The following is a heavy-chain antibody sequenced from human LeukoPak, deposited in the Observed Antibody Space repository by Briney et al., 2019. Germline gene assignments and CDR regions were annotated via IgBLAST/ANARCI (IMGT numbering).Heavy chain of an antibody. D-gene: IGHD3-22*01. CDR3: ARGKAYYYDSSGYSYYFDY. V-gene: IGHV4-59*01. J-gene: IGHJ4*02. CDR1: GGSISSYY. Sequence: PSETLSLTCTVSGGSISSYYWSWIRQPPGKGLEWIGYTYYSGSTNYNPSLKSRVTISVDTSRNQFSLKLSSVTAADTAVYYCARGKAYYYDSSGYSYYFDYWGQGTLVTVSS. CDR2: TYYSGST.